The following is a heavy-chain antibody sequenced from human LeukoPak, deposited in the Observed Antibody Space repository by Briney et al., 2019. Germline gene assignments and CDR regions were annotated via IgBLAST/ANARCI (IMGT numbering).Heavy chain of an antibody. CDR3: AKEGHSSSSDPDFDY. CDR1: GFTFSSYW. V-gene: IGHV3-7*03. CDR2: IKQDGSEK. J-gene: IGHJ4*02. Sequence: GGSLRLSCAASGFTFSSYWMTWIRQAPGKGLEWVANIKQDGSEKYYVDSVKGRFTISRDNSKNTLYLQMNSLRAEDTAVYYCAKEGHSSSSDPDFDYWGQGTLVTVSS. D-gene: IGHD6-6*01.